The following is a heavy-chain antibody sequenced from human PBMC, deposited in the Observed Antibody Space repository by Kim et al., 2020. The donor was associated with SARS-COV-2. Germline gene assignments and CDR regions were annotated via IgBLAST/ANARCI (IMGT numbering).Heavy chain of an antibody. CDR1: GLTFSRYA. J-gene: IGHJ4*02. Sequence: GGSLRLSCAASGLTFSRYAMHWVRQAPGKGLEWVTIISYDGSKEYYADSVKGRFTISRDNSENALFLQMNSLRPEDTAVYYCARNDYGTYYFDYWGPGTLVTVSS. D-gene: IGHD5-12*01. V-gene: IGHV3-30*04. CDR2: ISYDGSKE. CDR3: ARNDYGTYYFDY.